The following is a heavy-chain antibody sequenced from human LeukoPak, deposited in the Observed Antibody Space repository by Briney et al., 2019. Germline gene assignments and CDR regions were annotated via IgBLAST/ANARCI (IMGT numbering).Heavy chain of an antibody. CDR1: GGTLSSYT. V-gene: IGHV1-69*02. J-gene: IGHJ5*02. CDR2: IIPILGIA. CDR3: ARSPGYGSSWFDP. Sequence: ASVKVSCKASGGTLSSYTISWVRQAPGQGLEWMERIIPILGIANYAQKFQGRVTITADKSTSTAYMELSSLRSEDTAVYYCARSPGYGSSWFDPWGQGTLVTVSS. D-gene: IGHD5-12*01.